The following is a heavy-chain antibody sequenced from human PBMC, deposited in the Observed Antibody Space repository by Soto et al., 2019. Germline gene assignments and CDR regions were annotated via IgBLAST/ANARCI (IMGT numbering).Heavy chain of an antibody. CDR2: ISGSGGST. V-gene: IGHV3-23*01. CDR1: GFTFSSYA. D-gene: IGHD3-9*01. CDR3: AKGSVNVLRYFDWSTNHYYMDV. Sequence: GGSLRLSCAASGFTFSSYAMSWVRQAPGKGLEWVSAISGSGGSTYYADSVKGRFTISRDNSKNTLYLQMNSLRAEDTAVYYCAKGSVNVLRYFDWSTNHYYMDVWGKGTTVTVSS. J-gene: IGHJ6*03.